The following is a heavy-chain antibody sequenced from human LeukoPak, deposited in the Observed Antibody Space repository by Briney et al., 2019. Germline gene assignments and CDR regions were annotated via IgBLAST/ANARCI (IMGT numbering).Heavy chain of an antibody. J-gene: IGHJ6*03. CDR2: INHSGST. Sequence: SETLSLTCAVYGGSFSGYYWSWIRQPPGKGLEWIGEINHSGSTNYNPSLKSRVTISVDTSKNQFSLKLSSVNAADTAVYYCARGLPSSSWYPYYYYMDVWGKGTTVTVSS. CDR3: ARGLPSSSWYPYYYYMDV. D-gene: IGHD6-13*01. V-gene: IGHV4-34*01. CDR1: GGSFSGYY.